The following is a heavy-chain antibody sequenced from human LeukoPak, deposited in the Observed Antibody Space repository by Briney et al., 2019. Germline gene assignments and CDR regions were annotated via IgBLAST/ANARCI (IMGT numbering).Heavy chain of an antibody. J-gene: IGHJ4*02. D-gene: IGHD6-13*01. Sequence: GGSLRLSCAASGFTFRSYAMSWVRQAPGKGLEWVSGISGSGGSPYHADSVKGRFTISRDNSKNTLLLQMNGLRAEDTAVYYCAKRAYSSSWYPDYWGQGTLVTVSS. CDR1: GFTFRSYA. CDR2: ISGSGGSP. V-gene: IGHV3-23*01. CDR3: AKRAYSSSWYPDY.